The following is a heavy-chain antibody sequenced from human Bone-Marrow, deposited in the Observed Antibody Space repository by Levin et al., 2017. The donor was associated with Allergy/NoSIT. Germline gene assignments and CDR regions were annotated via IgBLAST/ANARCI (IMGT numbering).Heavy chain of an antibody. D-gene: IGHD1-26*01. Sequence: SETLSLTCEVSGGPLSGYFWNWIRQPPGKGLEWIGEIDHSEYVNYNPSLKSRVSMSIDRSKRQISLKVTSVTAADTAVYYCARGAMSYSFDVWGQGTMVTVSS. CDR3: ARGAMSYSFDV. CDR2: IDHSEYV. CDR1: GGPLSGYF. V-gene: IGHV4-34*01. J-gene: IGHJ3*01.